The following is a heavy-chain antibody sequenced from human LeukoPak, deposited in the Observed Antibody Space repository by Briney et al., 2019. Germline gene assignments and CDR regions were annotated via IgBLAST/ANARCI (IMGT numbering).Heavy chain of an antibody. CDR1: GGSFSGYY. CDR2: IYYSGST. V-gene: IGHV4-31*11. CDR3: ARDNRDSSGYYEYYFDY. J-gene: IGHJ4*02. Sequence: SETLSLTCAVYGGSFSGYYWSWVRQHPGKGLEWVGYIYYSGSTYYNPSLKSRVTISVDTSKNQFSLKLSSVTAADRAVYYCARDNRDSSGYYEYYFDYWGQGTLVTVSS. D-gene: IGHD3-22*01.